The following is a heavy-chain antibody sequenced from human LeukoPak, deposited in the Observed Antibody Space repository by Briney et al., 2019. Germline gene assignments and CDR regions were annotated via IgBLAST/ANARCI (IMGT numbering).Heavy chain of an antibody. J-gene: IGHJ4*02. CDR2: ISGRSGTT. CDR1: GFTFRRYG. Sequence: GGSLRLSCAASGFTFRRYGMNWVRQAPGKGLEWVSAISGRSGTTYYADSVKGRFTISRDNSKNTLYLQMNSLRAGDTAVYYCAKVGTVYFPLDFWGQGTLVTVSS. D-gene: IGHD2/OR15-2a*01. CDR3: AKVGTVYFPLDF. V-gene: IGHV3-23*01.